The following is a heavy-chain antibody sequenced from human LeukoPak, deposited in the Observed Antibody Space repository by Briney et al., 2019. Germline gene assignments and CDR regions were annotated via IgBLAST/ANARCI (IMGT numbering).Heavy chain of an antibody. CDR2: INQDGTAE. CDR1: GFTFGNHW. Sequence: GGSLRLSCAASGFTFGNHWMSWVRQAPGKGLEWVANINQDGTAEYYVDSVKGRFTISRDNADNSLHLQMHSLRAEDTAVYYCARSSYYEDLFDYWGQGTLVTVSS. J-gene: IGHJ4*02. CDR3: ARSSYYEDLFDY. D-gene: IGHD3-3*01. V-gene: IGHV3-7*01.